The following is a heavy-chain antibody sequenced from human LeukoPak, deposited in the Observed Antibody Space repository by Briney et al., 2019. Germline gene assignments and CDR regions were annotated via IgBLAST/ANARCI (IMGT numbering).Heavy chain of an antibody. CDR3: AKGIPFDF. D-gene: IGHD2-2*02. CDR1: FPITNGFH. Sequence: PSETLSLTCSVSFPITNGFHWAWIRQPPGKGLKFMGYVHHSGTTYYNPSLNGRLTISVATSKYQFSLSLTSVTVADTAVYYCAKGIPFDFWGQGRLVTVSS. J-gene: IGHJ4*02. CDR2: VHHSGTT. V-gene: IGHV4-38-2*02.